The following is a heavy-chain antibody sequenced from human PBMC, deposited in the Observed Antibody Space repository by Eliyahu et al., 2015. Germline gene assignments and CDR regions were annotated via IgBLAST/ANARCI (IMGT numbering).Heavy chain of an antibody. CDR2: XNYSGSA. V-gene: IGHV4-34*01. Sequence: QVQLQQWGAGLLRPSETLSLTCAVYGGSISGYXWMWIRQPPGKGLEXIGEXNYSGSANYNPSLKSRVTISGDTSKNQFSLKLNSVTAADTAVYYCARGRCSGVNCYPWYNYYGMDVWGQGTTVTVSS. J-gene: IGHJ6*02. CDR3: ARGRCSGVNCYPWYNYYGMDV. CDR1: GGSISGYX. D-gene: IGHD2-15*01.